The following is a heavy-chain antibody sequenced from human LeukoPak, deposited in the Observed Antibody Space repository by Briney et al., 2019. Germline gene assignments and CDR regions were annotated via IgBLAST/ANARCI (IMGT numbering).Heavy chain of an antibody. D-gene: IGHD2-21*01. V-gene: IGHV3-30*18. Sequence: GGQAPXKGGEGGXVISYDGRNKYYRDPVQGRFTISRDNSKSTLYLQMDSLSAEDTAVYYCAKNYSPFANYYYGMDVWGQGTTVAVSS. CDR3: AKNYSPFANYYYGMDV. CDR2: ISYDGRNK. J-gene: IGHJ6*02.